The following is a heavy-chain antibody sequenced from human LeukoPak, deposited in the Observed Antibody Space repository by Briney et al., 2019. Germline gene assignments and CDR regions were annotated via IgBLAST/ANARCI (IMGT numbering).Heavy chain of an antibody. J-gene: IGHJ5*02. CDR3: AREDYYDSSGYSPYNWFDP. V-gene: IGHV1-69*05. CDR1: GGTFSSYA. CDR2: IIPIFGTA. Sequence: ASVKVSCKASGGTFSSYAISWVRQAPGQGLEWMGRIIPIFGTANYAQKFQGSVTITTDESTSTAYMELSSLRSEDTAVYYCAREDYYDSSGYSPYNWFDPWGQGTLVTVSS. D-gene: IGHD3-22*01.